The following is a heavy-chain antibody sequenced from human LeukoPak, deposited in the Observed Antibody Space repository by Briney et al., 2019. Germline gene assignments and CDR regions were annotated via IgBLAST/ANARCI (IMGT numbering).Heavy chain of an antibody. CDR1: GFTFSSYS. V-gene: IGHV3-48*04. CDR2: ISSSSSTI. D-gene: IGHD4-23*01. Sequence: GGSLRLSCAASGFTFSSYSMNWVRQAPGKGLEWVSYISSSSSTIYYADSVKGRFTISRDNAKNSLYLQMNSLRAEDTAVYYCARDQTPVAFDIWGQGTMVTVSS. J-gene: IGHJ3*02. CDR3: ARDQTPVAFDI.